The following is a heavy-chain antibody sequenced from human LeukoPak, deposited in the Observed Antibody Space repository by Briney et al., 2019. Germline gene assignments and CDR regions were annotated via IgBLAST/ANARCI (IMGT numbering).Heavy chain of an antibody. CDR2: ISAYNGNT. Sequence: ASVKVSCKASGYTFTSYGISWVQQAPGQGLEWMGWISAYNGNTNYAQKLQGRVTMTTDTSTSTAYMELRSLRSDDTAVYYCARGGDSSSWYNWFDPWGQGTLVTVSS. J-gene: IGHJ5*02. D-gene: IGHD6-13*01. CDR3: ARGGDSSSWYNWFDP. CDR1: GYTFTSYG. V-gene: IGHV1-18*01.